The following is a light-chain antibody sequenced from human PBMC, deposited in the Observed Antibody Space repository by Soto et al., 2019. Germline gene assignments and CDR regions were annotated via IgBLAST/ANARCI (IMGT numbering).Light chain of an antibody. CDR2: GTS. V-gene: IGKV3-15*01. CDR3: QQYNTWSSIT. Sequence: EIVMTQSPATLSVSPGERVTLSCRASQSISSNLAWYQQKPGQAPSLLRYGTSTKATGIPARFSGSGSGTEFTLTISSLQSEDFAVYYCQQYNTWSSITFGQGTRLEIK. CDR1: QSISSN. J-gene: IGKJ5*01.